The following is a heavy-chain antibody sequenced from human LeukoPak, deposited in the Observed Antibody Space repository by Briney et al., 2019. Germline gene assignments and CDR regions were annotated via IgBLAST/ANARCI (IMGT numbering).Heavy chain of an antibody. J-gene: IGHJ4*02. V-gene: IGHV3-9*01. CDR1: GFTFDDYA. CDR3: ATPLAAAGPFDY. Sequence: GRSLRLSCAASGFTFDDYAMHWVRQAPGKGLEWVSGISWNSGSIGYADSVKGRFTISRDNAKNSLYLQMNSLRSEDTAVYYCATPLAAAGPFDYWGQGTLVTVSS. D-gene: IGHD6-13*01. CDR2: ISWNSGSI.